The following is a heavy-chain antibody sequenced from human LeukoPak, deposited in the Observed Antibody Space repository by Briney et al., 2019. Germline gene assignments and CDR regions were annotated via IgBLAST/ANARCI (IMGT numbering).Heavy chain of an antibody. D-gene: IGHD3-10*01. Sequence: ASVKVSCKASGYTFTGFHIHWMRQAPGQGLQWIGWINPYSGGTFYAQNFQGRVTLTRDTSINTAHMELSSLTSDDTAVYYCARLQNGITMVRGVPVTAASPFAFWGQGTLVTVSS. V-gene: IGHV1-2*02. CDR1: GYTFTGFH. CDR3: ARLQNGITMVRGVPVTAASPFAF. J-gene: IGHJ4*02. CDR2: INPYSGGT.